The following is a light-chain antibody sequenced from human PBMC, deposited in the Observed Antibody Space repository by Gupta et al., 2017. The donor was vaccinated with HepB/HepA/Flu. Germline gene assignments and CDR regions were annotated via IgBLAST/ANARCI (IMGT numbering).Light chain of an antibody. CDR2: FDG. CDR3: QVWDTGSDHVV. Sequence: SYVLTQPPSLSVAPGGTARITCGGNNIGSKSVHWYQQKPGQAPVLVIQFDGDRPSGIPERFSGSNYGNTATLSVSGVEAGDEADYYCQVWDTGSDHVVFGGGTKLTVL. V-gene: IGLV3-21*04. CDR1: NIGSKS. J-gene: IGLJ2*01.